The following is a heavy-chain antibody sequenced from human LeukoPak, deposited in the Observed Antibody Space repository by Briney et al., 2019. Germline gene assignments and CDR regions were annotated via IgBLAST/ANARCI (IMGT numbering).Heavy chain of an antibody. Sequence: SETLSLTCTVSGGSIRGSSYYWGWIRQPPGKGLEWIGSIYYSGTTYYNPSLKSRVTISVDMSKNQFSLKVNSVTAADTAVYYCARRAGGSYSIVQHWGQVTLVTVSS. D-gene: IGHD3-16*01. CDR3: ARRAGGSYSIVQH. CDR1: GGSIRGSSYY. V-gene: IGHV4-39*01. J-gene: IGHJ1*01. CDR2: IYYSGTT.